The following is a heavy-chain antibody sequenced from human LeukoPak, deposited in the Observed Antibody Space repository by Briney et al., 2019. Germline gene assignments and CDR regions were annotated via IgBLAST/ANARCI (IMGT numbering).Heavy chain of an antibody. CDR3: ASRGYSYGTYYYMDV. D-gene: IGHD5-18*01. CDR2: MNPNSGNT. CDR1: GYTFTSYD. J-gene: IGHJ6*03. Sequence: ASVKVSCKASGYTFTSYDINWVRQATGQGLEWMGWMNPNSGNTGYAQKFQGRVTITADKSTSTAYMELSSLRSEDTAVYYCASRGYSYGTYYYMDVWGKGTTVTVSS. V-gene: IGHV1-8*03.